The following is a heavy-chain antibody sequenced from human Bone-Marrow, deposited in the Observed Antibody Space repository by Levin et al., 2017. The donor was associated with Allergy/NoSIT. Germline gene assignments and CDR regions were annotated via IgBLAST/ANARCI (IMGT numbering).Heavy chain of an antibody. D-gene: IGHD1-26*01. J-gene: IGHJ4*02. CDR1: GGSISSYY. CDR2: IYFSGTT. V-gene: IGHV4-59*01. CDR3: ARSVTGEVGY. Sequence: KSSETLSLTCTVSGGSISSYYWSWIRQPPGKGLEWIGYIYFSGTTNYNPSLKSRVSMSVDLSKNQFSLKLSSVTAADTAVYYCARSVTGEVGYWGQGTLVTVPS.